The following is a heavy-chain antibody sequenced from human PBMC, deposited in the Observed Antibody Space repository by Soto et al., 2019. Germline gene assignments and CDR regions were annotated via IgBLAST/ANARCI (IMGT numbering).Heavy chain of an antibody. CDR3: AMSYYDDSSGYYYYFDY. V-gene: IGHV1-69*01. Sequence: QVQLVQSGAEVKKPGSSVKVSCKASGGTFSSYAISWVRQAPGQGLEWMGGIIPIFGTANYAQKFQGRVTITVDESTSTAYMEVSSLRSEATAVYYCAMSYYDDSSGYYYYFDYWGQGTLVTVSS. D-gene: IGHD3-22*01. CDR2: IIPIFGTA. J-gene: IGHJ4*02. CDR1: GGTFSSYA.